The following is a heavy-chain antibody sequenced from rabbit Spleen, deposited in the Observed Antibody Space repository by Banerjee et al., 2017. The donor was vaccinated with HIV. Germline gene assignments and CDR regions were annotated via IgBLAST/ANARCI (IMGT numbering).Heavy chain of an antibody. J-gene: IGHJ6*01. CDR3: ARDTSTSFSTYGMDL. Sequence: QSLEESGGGLVKPEASLTLTCKASGFSFNSGYDMCWVLQAPGKGLEWIACIYAGSSGNTYSATWAKGRFTISKTSPTTVTLQMTSLTAADTATYFCARDTSTSFSTYGMDLWGPGTLVTVS. D-gene: IGHD1-1*01. V-gene: IGHV1S40*01. CDR1: GFSFNSGYD. CDR2: IYAGSSGNT.